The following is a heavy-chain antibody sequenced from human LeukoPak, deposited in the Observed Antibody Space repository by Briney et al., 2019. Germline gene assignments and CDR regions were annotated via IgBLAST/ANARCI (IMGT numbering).Heavy chain of an antibody. CDR3: ARHMVRGVFDY. J-gene: IGHJ4*02. V-gene: IGHV3-7*01. Sequence: GGSLRLSCAASGFTFSSYWMSWVRQAPGKGLEWVANIKQDGSEKYYVDSVKGRFTISRDNAKNSLYLQMNSVRAEDTAVYYCARHMVRGVFDYWGPGTLVTVS. CDR2: IKQDGSEK. D-gene: IGHD3-10*01. CDR1: GFTFSSYW.